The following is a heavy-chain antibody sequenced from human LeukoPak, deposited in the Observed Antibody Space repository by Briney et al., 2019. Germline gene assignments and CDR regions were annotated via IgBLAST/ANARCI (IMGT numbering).Heavy chain of an antibody. D-gene: IGHD3-10*01. CDR1: GFTFSSYW. CDR2: INGDGSTT. Sequence: PGGSLRLSCAASGFTFSSYWMHWVRQAPGKGLVWVSRINGDGSTTTYVDSVKGRFTISRDNAKNTVYLQMNSLRVDDTAVYYCATARSGSWDWFDPWGQETLVPVSS. V-gene: IGHV3-74*01. CDR3: ATARSGSWDWFDP. J-gene: IGHJ5*02.